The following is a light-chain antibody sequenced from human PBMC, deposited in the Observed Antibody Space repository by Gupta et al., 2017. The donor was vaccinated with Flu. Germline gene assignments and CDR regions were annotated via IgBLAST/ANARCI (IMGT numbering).Light chain of an antibody. CDR3: YSVDSSGNRWV. J-gene: IGLJ2*01. CDR2: ENN. Sequence: ADALPKKLTQWNRQKSGQAPVLIIYENNKRPSVIPERFSGSSSGTVATLTISGAQVEDEGDYYCYSVDSSGNRWVFGGGTKLTVL. CDR1: ALPKKL. V-gene: IGLV3-10*01.